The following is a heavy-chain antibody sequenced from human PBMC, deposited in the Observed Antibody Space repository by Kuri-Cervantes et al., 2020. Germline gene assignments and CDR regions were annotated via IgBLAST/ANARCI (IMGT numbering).Heavy chain of an antibody. CDR3: AKDGVRFREGGMDV. CDR2: ISYDGSNK. CDR1: GFTFSSYG. Sequence: LSLTCAASGFTFSSYGMHWVRQAPGKGLEWVAVISYDGSNKYYADSVKGRFTISRDNSKNTLYLQMNSLRAEDTAVYYCAKDGVRFREGGMDVWGQGTTVTVSS. V-gene: IGHV3-30*18. J-gene: IGHJ6*02. D-gene: IGHD3-3*01.